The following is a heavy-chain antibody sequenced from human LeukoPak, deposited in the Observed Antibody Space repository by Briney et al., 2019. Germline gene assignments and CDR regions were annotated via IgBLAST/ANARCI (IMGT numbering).Heavy chain of an antibody. CDR3: ARGIYDFWSGYFFDY. Sequence: SETLSLTXAVYGGSFSGYYWSWIGQPPGKGLEWIGEINHSGSTNYNPSLKSRVTISVDTSKNQFSLKLSSVTAADTAVYYCARGIYDFWSGYFFDYWGQGTLVTVSS. CDR1: GGSFSGYY. V-gene: IGHV4-34*01. CDR2: INHSGST. J-gene: IGHJ4*02. D-gene: IGHD3-3*01.